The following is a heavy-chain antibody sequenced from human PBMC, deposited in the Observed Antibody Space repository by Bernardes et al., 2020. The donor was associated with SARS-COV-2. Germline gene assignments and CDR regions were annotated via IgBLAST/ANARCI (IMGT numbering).Heavy chain of an antibody. D-gene: IGHD2-8*01. J-gene: IGHJ6*02. CDR1: GFTFSTYS. CDR3: AGETRVYCTSLTCYPNYSGMDV. CDR2: ISSSSSAI. Sequence: GGSLRLSCVASGFTFSTYSMNWVRQAPGKGLEWVSYISSSSSAIYYADSVKGRFTISRDNAKNSLYLQMNSLRDEDTAVYYCAGETRVYCTSLTCYPNYSGMDVWGQGTTVTVSS. V-gene: IGHV3-48*02.